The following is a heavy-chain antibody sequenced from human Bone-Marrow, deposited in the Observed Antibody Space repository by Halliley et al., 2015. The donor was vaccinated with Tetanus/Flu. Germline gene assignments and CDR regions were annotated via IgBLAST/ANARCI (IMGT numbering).Heavy chain of an antibody. Sequence: IGYVHHTGPTYCKPSLKSRIIISVDTSKNQFSLKMKSVTAADTATFYCARGQSARGASYFDYWGQGSRVTVSS. CDR3: ARGQSARGASYFDY. CDR2: VHHTGPT. D-gene: IGHD1-26*01. V-gene: IGHV4-30-4*05. J-gene: IGHJ4*02.